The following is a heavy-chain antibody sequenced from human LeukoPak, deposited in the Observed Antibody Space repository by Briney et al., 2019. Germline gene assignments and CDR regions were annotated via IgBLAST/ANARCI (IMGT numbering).Heavy chain of an antibody. V-gene: IGHV3-23*01. Sequence: GGSLRLSCAASGFSFNRYAMTWVRQAPGEGLQWGSGLSGNGDTTYYADSVKGRFTISRDNSKSTVYLQMNSLRVEDTAAYYCVKEMDVRGQGITVTVSS. CDR1: GFSFNRYA. J-gene: IGHJ6*02. CDR2: LSGNGDTT. CDR3: VKEMDV.